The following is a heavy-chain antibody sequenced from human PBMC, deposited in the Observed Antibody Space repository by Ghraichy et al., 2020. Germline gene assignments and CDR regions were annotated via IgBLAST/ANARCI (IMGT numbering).Heavy chain of an antibody. CDR2: ISSSGSTI. Sequence: GGSLRLSCAASGFTFSSYEMNWVRQAPGKGLEWVSYISSSGSTIYYADSVKGRFTISRDNAKNSLYLQMNSLRAEDTAVYYCARDTAAAKDYYYYGMDVWGQGTTVTVSS. D-gene: IGHD6-13*01. J-gene: IGHJ6*02. V-gene: IGHV3-48*03. CDR1: GFTFSSYE. CDR3: ARDTAAAKDYYYYGMDV.